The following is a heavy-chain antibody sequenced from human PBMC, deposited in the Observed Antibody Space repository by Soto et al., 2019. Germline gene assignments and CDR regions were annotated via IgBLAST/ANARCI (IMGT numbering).Heavy chain of an antibody. D-gene: IGHD1-1*01. CDR2: ISGSGGST. CDR3: AKSLTTPYYYYYMDV. Sequence: GGSLRLSCAASGFTFSSYAMSWVRQAPGKGLEWVSAISGSGGSTYYADSVKGRFTISRDNSKYTLYLQMNSLRAEDTAVYYCAKSLTTPYYYYYMDVWGKGTTVTVSS. J-gene: IGHJ6*03. V-gene: IGHV3-23*01. CDR1: GFTFSSYA.